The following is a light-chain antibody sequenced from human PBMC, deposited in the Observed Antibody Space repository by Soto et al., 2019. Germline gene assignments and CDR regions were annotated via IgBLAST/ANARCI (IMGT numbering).Light chain of an antibody. V-gene: IGLV2-14*01. CDR1: RSDIGASNS. J-gene: IGLJ1*01. CDR3: ISYKTDDTFV. CDR2: EAT. Sequence: QSALTQPASVSGSPGQSITISCAGTRSDIGASNSVSWYQHLPGRSPTLIIYEATNRPSGVSERFSGSKAGDTASLTISGLQADDESEYFCISYKTDDTFVFGGGTKLTVL.